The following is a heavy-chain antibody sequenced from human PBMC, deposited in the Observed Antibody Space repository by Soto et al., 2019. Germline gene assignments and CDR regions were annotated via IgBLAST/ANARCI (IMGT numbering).Heavy chain of an antibody. D-gene: IGHD6-19*01. CDR1: GGSISSYY. Sequence: ETLSLTCTVSGGSISSYYWSWIRQPPGKGLEWIGYIYYSGSTNYNPSLKSRVTISVDTSKNQFSLKLSSVTAADTAVYYCARSHSSGWYYFDYWGQGTLVTVSS. V-gene: IGHV4-59*01. CDR3: ARSHSSGWYYFDY. CDR2: IYYSGST. J-gene: IGHJ4*02.